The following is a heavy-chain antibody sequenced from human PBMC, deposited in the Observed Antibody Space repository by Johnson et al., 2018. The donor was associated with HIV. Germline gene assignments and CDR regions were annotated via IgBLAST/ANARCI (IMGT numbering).Heavy chain of an antibody. V-gene: IGHV3-30*02. CDR2: IRYDGSSR. J-gene: IGHJ3*02. Sequence: VQLVESGGGVVQPGGSLRLSCAASGFTFSKYGMHWVRQAPGTGLDWVAFIRYDGSSRYYANSVKGRFTISRDNSKSTLYLQMNSLRPEDTAVYYCARAFLSHYYDSSGPVDIWGQGTMVTVSS. CDR3: ARAFLSHYYDSSGPVDI. CDR1: GFTFSKYG. D-gene: IGHD3-22*01.